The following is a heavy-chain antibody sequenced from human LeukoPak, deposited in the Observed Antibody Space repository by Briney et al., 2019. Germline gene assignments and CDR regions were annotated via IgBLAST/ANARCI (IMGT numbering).Heavy chain of an antibody. CDR2: TSSSGSII. Sequence: GGSLRLSCAASGFGFDSFEMHWVRQAPGKXXEWISFTSSSGSIIYYADSVKGRVTISRDNAKNSLFLQMHSLRAEDTAVYYCARGYTYAHDYWGQGTLVTVSS. D-gene: IGHD5-18*01. J-gene: IGHJ4*02. CDR1: GFGFDSFE. V-gene: IGHV3-48*03. CDR3: ARGYTYAHDY.